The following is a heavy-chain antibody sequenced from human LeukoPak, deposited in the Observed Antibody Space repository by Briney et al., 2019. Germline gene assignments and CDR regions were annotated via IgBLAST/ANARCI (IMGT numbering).Heavy chain of an antibody. Sequence: GGSLRLSCAASGFTFSSYSMNWVRQAPGKGLEWVSSISSSSSYIYYADSVKGRFTISGDNAKNSLYLQMNSLRAEDTAVYYCARGGGGMADYWGQGTLVTVSS. V-gene: IGHV3-21*01. D-gene: IGHD1-14*01. CDR2: ISSSSSYI. CDR3: ARGGGGMADY. CDR1: GFTFSSYS. J-gene: IGHJ4*02.